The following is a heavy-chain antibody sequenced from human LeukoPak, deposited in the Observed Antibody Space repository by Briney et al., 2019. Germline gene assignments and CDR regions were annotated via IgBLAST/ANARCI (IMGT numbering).Heavy chain of an antibody. V-gene: IGHV4-39*01. CDR3: ARAINSGADWFDP. D-gene: IGHD4-23*01. CDR1: GGSISSSSYY. CDR2: IYYCGST. Sequence: SETLSLTCTVSGGSISSSSYYWGWIRQPPGKGLEWIGSIYYCGSTYYNPSLKSRVTISVDTSKNQFSLKLSSVTAADTAVYYCARAINSGADWFDPWGQGTLVTVSS. J-gene: IGHJ5*02.